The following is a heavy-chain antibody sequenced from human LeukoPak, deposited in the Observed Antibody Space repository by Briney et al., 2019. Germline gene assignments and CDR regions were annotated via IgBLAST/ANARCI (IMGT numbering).Heavy chain of an antibody. CDR3: ARDYVYAFDY. D-gene: IGHD2/OR15-2a*01. J-gene: IGHJ4*02. CDR2: ISGSGNAK. CDR1: GFSLSSYS. V-gene: IGHV3-48*01. Sequence: GGSLRLSCAASGFSLSSYSMNWVRQAPGKGLEWVSYISGSGNAKHYTDSVRGRFTISRDNAKNALYLQMNSLRVEDTAVYFCARDYVYAFDYWGQGTLVTVSS.